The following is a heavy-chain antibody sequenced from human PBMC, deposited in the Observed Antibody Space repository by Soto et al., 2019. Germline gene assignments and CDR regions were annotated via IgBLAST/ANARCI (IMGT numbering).Heavy chain of an antibody. Sequence: SQTLSLTCAISGDSVSTNSAAWNWVRQSPSRGLEWLGRTYYTSKWFNDYAVSVKGRITINPDTSKNQFSLQLNSVTPEDTAVYYCAGGYGMNVWGHVTKVTVSS. V-gene: IGHV6-1*01. J-gene: IGHJ6*02. CDR3: AGGYGMNV. CDR2: TYYTSKWFN. CDR1: GDSVSTNSAA.